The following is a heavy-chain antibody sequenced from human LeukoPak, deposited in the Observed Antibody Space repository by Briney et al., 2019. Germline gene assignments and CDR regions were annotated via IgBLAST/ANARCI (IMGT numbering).Heavy chain of an antibody. D-gene: IGHD2-2*01. CDR1: GFTFSSYS. Sequence: GSLRLSCAASGFTFSSYSMNWVRQAPGKGLEWVSSISSSSSYIYYADSVKGRFTISRDNAKNSLYLQMNSLRAEDTAVFYCARRRCSSTSCFFDYWGQGTLVTVSS. CDR3: ARRRCSSTSCFFDY. CDR2: ISSSSSYI. V-gene: IGHV3-21*01. J-gene: IGHJ4*02.